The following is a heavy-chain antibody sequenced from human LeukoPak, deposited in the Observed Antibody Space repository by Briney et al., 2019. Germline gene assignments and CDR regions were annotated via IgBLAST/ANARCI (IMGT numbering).Heavy chain of an antibody. CDR3: AKCGNSGCDLIDY. D-gene: IGHD5-12*01. J-gene: IGHJ4*02. V-gene: IGHV3-23*01. CDR1: GFTFNTNA. CDR2: ISGRTGGT. Sequence: QPGGSLRLSCAASGFTFNTNAMSWVRQAPRKGLEWVSAISGRTGGTYYADSVKGRFTISRDNSKSTLYLQMDSLRAEDTAVYYCAKCGNSGCDLIDYWGQGTLVTVSS.